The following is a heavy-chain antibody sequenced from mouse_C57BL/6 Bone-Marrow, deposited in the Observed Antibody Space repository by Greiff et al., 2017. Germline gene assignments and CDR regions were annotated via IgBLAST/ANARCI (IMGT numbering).Heavy chain of an antibody. CDR3: TTGLRRSYWYFDV. CDR1: GFNIKDDY. CDR2: IDPENGDT. D-gene: IGHD2-4*01. J-gene: IGHJ1*03. Sequence: VQLQQSGAELVRPGASVKLSCTASGFNIKDDYMHWVKQRPEQGLEWIGWIDPENGDTEYASKFQGKATITADTSSNTAYLQLSSLTSGDAAVYYCTTGLRRSYWYFDVWGTGTTVTVSS. V-gene: IGHV14-4*01.